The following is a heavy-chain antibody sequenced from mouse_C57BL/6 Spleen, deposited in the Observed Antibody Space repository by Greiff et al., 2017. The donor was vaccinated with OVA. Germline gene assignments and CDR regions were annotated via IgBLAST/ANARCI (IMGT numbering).Heavy chain of an antibody. CDR3: ARAITTVVYWYFDV. J-gene: IGHJ1*03. D-gene: IGHD1-1*01. V-gene: IGHV1-22*01. CDR1: GYTFTDYN. CDR2: INPNNGGT. Sequence: VQLQQSGPELVKPGASVKMSCKASGYTFTDYNMHWVKQSHGKSLEWIGYINPNNGGTSYNQKFKGKATLTVNKSSSTAYMELRSLTSEDSAVYYCARAITTVVYWYFDVWGTGTTVTVSS.